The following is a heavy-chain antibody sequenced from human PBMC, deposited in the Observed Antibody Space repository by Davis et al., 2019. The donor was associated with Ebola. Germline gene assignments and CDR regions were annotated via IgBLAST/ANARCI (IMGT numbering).Heavy chain of an antibody. CDR3: ARDRFFAFDF. Sequence: PGGSLRLSCAASGFLFSDYSMNCVRQAPGKGLEWNTYITKGSDAIHYADSVKGRFTVSRDNAKNPVFLQMSSLRDEDSAVYYCARDRFFAFDFWSQGVHVSVSS. J-gene: IGHJ4*02. V-gene: IGHV3-48*02. CDR2: ITKGSDAI. CDR1: GFLFSDYS. D-gene: IGHD3/OR15-3a*01.